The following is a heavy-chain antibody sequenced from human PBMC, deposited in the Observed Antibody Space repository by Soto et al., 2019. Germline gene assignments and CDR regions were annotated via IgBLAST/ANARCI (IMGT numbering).Heavy chain of an antibody. CDR2: ISSSSTYI. CDR3: ARGDMVRGVNPRADY. V-gene: IGHV3-21*01. D-gene: IGHD3-10*01. CDR1: GFTFSGYT. Sequence: EVQLVESGGGLVTPGGSLRLSCADSGFTFSGYTMNWVRQAPGKGLEWVSSISSSSTYIYYADSVKGRFSISRDNAKNSLSLKMNSLGAEDTAVYYCARGDMVRGVNPRADYWGQGTLVTVSS. J-gene: IGHJ4*02.